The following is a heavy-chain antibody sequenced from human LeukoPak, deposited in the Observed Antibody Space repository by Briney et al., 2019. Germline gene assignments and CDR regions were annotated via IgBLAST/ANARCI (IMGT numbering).Heavy chain of an antibody. CDR2: IIPIFGTA. CDR1: GGTFSSYA. CDR3: ARGTLSGSSPHFDY. D-gene: IGHD1-26*01. V-gene: IGHV1-69*05. J-gene: IGHJ4*02. Sequence: SVKASCKASGGTFSSYAISWVRQAPGQGLEWMGGIIPIFGTANYAQKFQGRVTITTDESTSTAYMELSSLRSEDTAVYYCARGTLSGSSPHFDYWGQGTLVTVSS.